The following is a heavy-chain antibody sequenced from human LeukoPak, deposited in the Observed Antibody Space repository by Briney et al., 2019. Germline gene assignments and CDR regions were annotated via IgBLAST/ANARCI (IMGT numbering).Heavy chain of an antibody. V-gene: IGHV3-20*04. CDR2: IVWNGGST. CDR1: GITLSNYG. D-gene: IGHD2-21*02. Sequence: GGSLRLSCAVSGITLSNYGMSWVRQAPGKGLEWVSGIVWNGGSTNYADSVKGRFTISRDNAKNSLYLQMNSLRVEDTAFYYCVRDSPKTAGTYNWFDTWGRGTLVTVSS. J-gene: IGHJ5*02. CDR3: VRDSPKTAGTYNWFDT.